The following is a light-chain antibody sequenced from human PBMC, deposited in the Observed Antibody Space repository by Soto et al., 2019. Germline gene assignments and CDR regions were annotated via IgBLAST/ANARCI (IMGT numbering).Light chain of an antibody. CDR2: DVS. CDR3: SSYTSSVSRYV. Sequence: QSVLTQPASVSGSPGQSITIPCTGTSSDIGGYNYVSWYLQHPGKVPKLLIYDVSNRPSGVSNRFSGSKSGNTASLTISGLQAEDEADYYCSSYTSSVSRYVFGGGTQLTVL. V-gene: IGLV2-14*01. J-gene: IGLJ2*01. CDR1: SSDIGGYNY.